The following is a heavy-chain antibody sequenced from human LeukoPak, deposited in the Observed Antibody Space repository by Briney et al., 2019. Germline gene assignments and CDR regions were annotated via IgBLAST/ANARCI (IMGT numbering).Heavy chain of an antibody. D-gene: IGHD4-17*01. V-gene: IGHV1-2*02. CDR3: ARDLDYGDYVGY. CDR1: GYTFTGYY. CDR2: INPNSGGT. J-gene: IGHJ4*02. Sequence: ASVKVSCKASGYTFTGYYMHWVRQAPGQGLEWMGWINPNSGGTNYAQKFQGRVTMTRDTSISTAYMELSRLRSDDTVVYYCARDLDYGDYVGYWGQGTLVTVSS.